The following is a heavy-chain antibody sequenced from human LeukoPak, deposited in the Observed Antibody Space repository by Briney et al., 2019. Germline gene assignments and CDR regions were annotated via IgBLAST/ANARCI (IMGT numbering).Heavy chain of an antibody. V-gene: IGHV1-69*04. CDR1: GGTFSSYA. J-gene: IGHJ4*02. CDR2: IIPILGIA. D-gene: IGHD2-21*02. CDR3: ASTYCGGDCYSSYYFDY. Sequence: SVKVSCKASGGTFSSYAISWVRQASGQGLEWMGRIIPILGIANYAQKFQGRVTITADKSTSTAYMELSSLRSEDTAVYYCASTYCGGDCYSSYYFDYWGQGTLVTVSS.